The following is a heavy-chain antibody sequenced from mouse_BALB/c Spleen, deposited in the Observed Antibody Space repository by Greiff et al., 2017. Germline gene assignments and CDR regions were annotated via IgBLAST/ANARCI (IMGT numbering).Heavy chain of an antibody. CDR1: GFTFSSFG. CDR2: ISSGSSTI. D-gene: IGHD4-1*01. J-gene: IGHJ3*01. V-gene: IGHV5-17*02. Sequence: EVKLVESGGGLVQPGGSRKLSCAASGFTFSSFGMHWVRQAPEKGLEWVAYISSGSSTIYYADTVKGRFTISRDNPKNTLFLQMTSLRSEDTAMYYCARQGWDGAWFAYWGQGTLVTVSA. CDR3: ARQGWDGAWFAY.